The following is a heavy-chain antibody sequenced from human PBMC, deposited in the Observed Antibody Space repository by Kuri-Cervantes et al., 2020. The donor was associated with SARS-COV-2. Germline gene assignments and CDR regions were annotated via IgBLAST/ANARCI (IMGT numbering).Heavy chain of an antibody. J-gene: IGHJ4*02. CDR3: ARGLGEQQLVFDY. Sequence: GSLRLSCTVSGGSISSSSYYWGWIRQPPGKGLEWIGSIYYSGSTYYNPSLKSRVTISVDTSKNQFSLKLSSVTAADTAVYYCARGLGEQQLVFDYWGQGTLVTVSS. D-gene: IGHD6-13*01. CDR2: IYYSGST. CDR1: GGSISSSSYY. V-gene: IGHV4-39*01.